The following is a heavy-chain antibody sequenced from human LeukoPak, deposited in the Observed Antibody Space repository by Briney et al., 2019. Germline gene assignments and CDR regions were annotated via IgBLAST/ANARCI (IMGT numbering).Heavy chain of an antibody. Sequence: GASVKVSCKASGYTFTGYYMHWVRQAPGQGLEWMGWINPNSGGTNYAQQFQGRVTMIRDTSISTAHMELSSLRSDDTSVYYSAIVWPGSSSWLYYYYGMDVWGQGTTVTVSS. CDR3: AIVWPGSSSWLYYYYGMDV. J-gene: IGHJ6*02. D-gene: IGHD6-13*01. CDR2: INPNSGGT. CDR1: GYTFTGYY. V-gene: IGHV1-2*02.